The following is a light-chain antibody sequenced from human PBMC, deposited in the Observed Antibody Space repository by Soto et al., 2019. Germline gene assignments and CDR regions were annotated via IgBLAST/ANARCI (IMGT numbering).Light chain of an antibody. CDR1: QSVSRNN. J-gene: IGKJ4*01. V-gene: IGKV3-20*01. CDR2: GAS. Sequence: ETVLTQSPGTLSLSPGERATLSCRASQSVSRNNLVWYQQRPGQPPRLLIYGASSRATGIPARFSGSGSGTDFTLTISSLQPEDFAVYYCQHYNELPLTFGGGTKVDIK. CDR3: QHYNELPLT.